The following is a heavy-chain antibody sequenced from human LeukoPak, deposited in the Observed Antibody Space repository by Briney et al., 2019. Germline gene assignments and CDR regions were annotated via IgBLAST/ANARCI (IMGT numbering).Heavy chain of an antibody. D-gene: IGHD3-22*01. V-gene: IGHV3-33*01. J-gene: IGHJ4*02. CDR2: IRYDGSDR. Sequence: GRSLRLSCAASGFTFGSYGMYWVRQAPGKGLEWVAGIRYDGSDRSYADPVKGRFTISRDNSKNTVDLQMNSLRAEDTAVYYCARDNWGDGGYYRTLDYWGQGTLVTVSS. CDR3: ARDNWGDGGYYRTLDY. CDR1: GFTFGSYG.